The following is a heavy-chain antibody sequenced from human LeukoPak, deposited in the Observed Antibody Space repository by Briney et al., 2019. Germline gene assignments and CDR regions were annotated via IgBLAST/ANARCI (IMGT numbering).Heavy chain of an antibody. CDR1: GFTFDDYA. J-gene: IGHJ4*02. Sequence: GRSLRVSCAASGFTFDDYAMHWVRQAPGKGLEWVSGISWNSGSIGYADSVKGRFTISRDNAKNSLYLQMNSLRAEDTALYYCAKDANYDSSGYYGYFDYWGQGTLVTVSS. CDR2: ISWNSGSI. D-gene: IGHD3-22*01. CDR3: AKDANYDSSGYYGYFDY. V-gene: IGHV3-9*01.